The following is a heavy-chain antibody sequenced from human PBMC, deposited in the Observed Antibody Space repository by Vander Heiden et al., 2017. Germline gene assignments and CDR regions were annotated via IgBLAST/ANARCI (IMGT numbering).Heavy chain of an antibody. J-gene: IGHJ4*02. CDR3: ARDSRPYYGDYPDY. CDR2: IWYDGSNE. Sequence: QVQLVESGGGLVQPGRSLRLSCAASGFTFGSYPMHWVRQAPGKGLEWVALIWYDGSNEYYADSVRGRFTISRDNSNNTLHLQMTSLRDEDTAVYYCARDSRPYYGDYPDYWGQGTLVTISS. D-gene: IGHD4-17*01. V-gene: IGHV3-33*01. CDR1: GFTFGSYP.